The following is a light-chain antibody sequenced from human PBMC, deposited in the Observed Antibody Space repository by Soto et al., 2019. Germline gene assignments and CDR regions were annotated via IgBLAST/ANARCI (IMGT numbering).Light chain of an antibody. V-gene: IGLV2-14*01. CDR2: EVN. Sequence: QSVLTQPASVSGSPGQSITISCTGTSSDVGGYNYVSWYQQHPGKAPKLMTYEVNNRPSGVSNRFSGSKSGNTASLTISGLQAGDEADYYCSPYRNSSTVDVVFGGGTKVTVL. CDR3: SPYRNSSTVDVV. CDR1: SSDVGGYNY. J-gene: IGLJ2*01.